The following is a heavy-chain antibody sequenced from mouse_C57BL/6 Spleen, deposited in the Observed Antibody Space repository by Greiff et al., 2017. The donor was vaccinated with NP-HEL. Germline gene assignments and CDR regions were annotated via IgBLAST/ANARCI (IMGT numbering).Heavy chain of an antibody. CDR1: GYTFTSYW. CDR3: ARGLTGEGNY. D-gene: IGHD4-1*01. Sequence: QVQLQQPGAELVKPGASVKLSCKASGYTFTSYWMHWVKQRPGQGLDCLGLIHPNSVSTTYNDPFKSKATLTVDKSSSTAYMQLSSLTSEDSAVYYCARGLTGEGNYWGQGTTLTVSS. J-gene: IGHJ2*01. CDR2: IHPNSVST. V-gene: IGHV1-64*01.